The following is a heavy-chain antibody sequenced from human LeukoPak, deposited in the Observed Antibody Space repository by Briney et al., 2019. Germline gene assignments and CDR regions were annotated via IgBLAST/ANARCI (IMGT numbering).Heavy chain of an antibody. CDR2: IYTSGST. D-gene: IGHD4-11*01. J-gene: IGHJ4*02. Sequence: SETLSLTCTVSGGSISSGSYYWSWIRQPAGKGLEWIGRIYTSGSTNYNPTLKSRVTISVDTSKNQFSLKLSSVTAADTAVYYCARAPMTTHFDYWGQGTLVTVSS. V-gene: IGHV4-61*02. CDR3: ARAPMTTHFDY. CDR1: GGSISSGSYY.